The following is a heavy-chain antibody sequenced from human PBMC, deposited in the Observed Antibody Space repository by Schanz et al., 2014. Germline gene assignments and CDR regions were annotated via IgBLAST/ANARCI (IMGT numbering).Heavy chain of an antibody. CDR2: IKSKIDGGTT. CDR3: ARDHQWLARYYMDV. D-gene: IGHD6-19*01. Sequence: EVQLVESGGGLVKPGGSLRLSCAASGFTFSNTWMNWVRQTPGKGLEWIGRIKSKIDGGTTDYAAPVKGRFTISRDNANNSLFLRMNSLRAEDTAVYYCARDHQWLARYYMDVWGKGTTVTVSS. J-gene: IGHJ6*03. CDR1: GFTFSNTW. V-gene: IGHV3-15*01.